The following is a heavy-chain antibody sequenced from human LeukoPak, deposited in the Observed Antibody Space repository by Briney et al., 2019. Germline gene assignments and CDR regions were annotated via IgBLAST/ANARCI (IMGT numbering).Heavy chain of an antibody. CDR2: IKQDGSEK. CDR3: ARDPDGRYTEYYYYMDV. CDR1: GFTFSSYW. Sequence: GGSLRLSCAASGFTFSSYWMSWVRQAPGKGLEWVANIKQDGSEKYYVDSVKGRFTISRDNAKNSLYLQMNSLRAEDTAVYYCARDPDGRYTEYYYYMDVWGKGTTVTVSS. J-gene: IGHJ6*03. D-gene: IGHD3-16*02. V-gene: IGHV3-7*01.